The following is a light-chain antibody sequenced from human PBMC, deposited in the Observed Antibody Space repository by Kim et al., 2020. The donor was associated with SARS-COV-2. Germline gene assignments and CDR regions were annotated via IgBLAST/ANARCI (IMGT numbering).Light chain of an antibody. Sequence: SYVLTQPPSVSVAPGKRARITCGGNNIGSKSVHWYQQKPGQAPVLVIYYDSHRPSGIPERFSGSNSGNTATLTISRVEAGDEADYYCQVWDSSSDVVFGGGTQLTVL. V-gene: IGLV3-21*04. CDR3: QVWDSSSDVV. CDR1: NIGSKS. J-gene: IGLJ2*01. CDR2: YDS.